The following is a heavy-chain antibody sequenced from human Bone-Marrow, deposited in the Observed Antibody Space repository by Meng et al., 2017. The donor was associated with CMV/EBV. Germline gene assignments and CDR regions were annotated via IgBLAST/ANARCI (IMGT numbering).Heavy chain of an antibody. J-gene: IGHJ4*02. V-gene: IGHV3-74*01. CDR2: INEDGSRT. CDR1: GFTLSRYW. Sequence: GGSLRLSCAASGFTLSRYWMHWVRQAPGKGLVWVSRINEDGSRTDYADSVKGRFTISRDNGENTLYLEMNSLRAEDTAVYYCARDWSGSDDYWGQGTLVTGYS. CDR3: ARDWSGSDDY. D-gene: IGHD1-26*01.